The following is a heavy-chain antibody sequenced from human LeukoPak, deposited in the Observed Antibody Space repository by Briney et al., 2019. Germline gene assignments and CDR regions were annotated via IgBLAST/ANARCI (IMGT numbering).Heavy chain of an antibody. D-gene: IGHD3-10*01. CDR2: IKSKTDGGTT. CDR3: TTDWATLLWFATDPRDAYDI. CDR1: GFTFSNAW. V-gene: IGHV3-15*01. J-gene: IGHJ3*02. Sequence: GGSLRLSCAASGFTFSNAWMSWVRQAPGKGLEWVGRIKSKTDGGTTDYAAPVKGRFTISRDDSKNTLYLQMNSLKTEDTAVYYCTTDWATLLWFATDPRDAYDIWGQGTMVTVSS.